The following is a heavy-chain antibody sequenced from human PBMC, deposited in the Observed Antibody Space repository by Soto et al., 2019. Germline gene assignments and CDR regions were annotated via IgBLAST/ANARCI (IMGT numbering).Heavy chain of an antibody. D-gene: IGHD2-2*01. CDR3: AKDPHTAQLRPQLQGNWFDP. CDR2: ISYDGSNK. J-gene: IGHJ5*02. V-gene: IGHV3-30*18. CDR1: GLTFSSYG. Sequence: GGSMRLSCAASGLTFSSYGMHWVRQAPGKGLEWVAVISYDGSNKYYADSVKGRFTISRDNSKNTLYLQMNSLRAEDTAVYYCAKDPHTAQLRPQLQGNWFDPWGQGTLVTVSS.